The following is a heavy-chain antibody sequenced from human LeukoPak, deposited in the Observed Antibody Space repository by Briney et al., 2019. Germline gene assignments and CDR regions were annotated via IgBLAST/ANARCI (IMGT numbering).Heavy chain of an antibody. D-gene: IGHD3-10*01. V-gene: IGHV4-61*02. CDR2: IYTSGST. J-gene: IGHJ4*02. CDR3: ARGVGYYYGSGSTPFDY. CDR1: GGSISSGGYY. Sequence: SETLSLTCTVSGGSISSGGYYWSWIRQPAGKGLEWIGRIYTSGSTNYNPSLKSRVTISVDTSKNQFSLKLSSVTAADTAVYYCARGVGYYYGSGSTPFDYWGQGTLVTVSS.